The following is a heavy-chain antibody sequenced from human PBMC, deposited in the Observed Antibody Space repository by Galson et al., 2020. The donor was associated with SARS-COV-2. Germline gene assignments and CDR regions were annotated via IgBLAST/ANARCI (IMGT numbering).Heavy chain of an antibody. Sequence: GESLKISCKTSGYTFASYWIVWVRQSPGKGLEYMGRIDPDDSYTNYSPSFEGQVIISSDRSGSTAFLQWDSLKASDTAVYYCARQNYGDPKMFDFWGQGTPVSVSS. D-gene: IGHD4-17*01. V-gene: IGHV5-10-1*01. CDR3: ARQNYGDPKMFDF. J-gene: IGHJ4*02. CDR2: IDPDDSYT. CDR1: GYTFASYW.